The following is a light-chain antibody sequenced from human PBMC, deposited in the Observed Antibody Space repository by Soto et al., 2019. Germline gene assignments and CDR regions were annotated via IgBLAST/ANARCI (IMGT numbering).Light chain of an antibody. CDR2: GAS. CDR1: ESVRNNS. CDR3: HHYGYGADT. Sequence: ELVLTQSPGTLSLSPGERATLSCRASESVRNNSLAWYQQHPGQAPRLRIFGASSRATGIPDRFTGSGSGADFSLTISRLEPEDSAVYFCHHYGYGADTFGQGTKLEIK. V-gene: IGKV3-20*01. J-gene: IGKJ2*01.